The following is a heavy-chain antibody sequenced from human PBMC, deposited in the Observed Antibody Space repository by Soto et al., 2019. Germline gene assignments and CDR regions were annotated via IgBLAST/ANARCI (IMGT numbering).Heavy chain of an antibody. V-gene: IGHV4-59*08. D-gene: IGHD3-22*01. Sequence: SETLSLTCTVSGGSISSYYWSWIRQPPGKGLEWIGYIYYSGSTNHNPSLKSRVTISVDTSKNQFSLKLSSVTAADTAVYYCSSRHLGDYYDSSGSYDYWGQGTLVTVSS. CDR2: IYYSGST. J-gene: IGHJ4*02. CDR3: SSRHLGDYYDSSGSYDY. CDR1: GGSISSYY.